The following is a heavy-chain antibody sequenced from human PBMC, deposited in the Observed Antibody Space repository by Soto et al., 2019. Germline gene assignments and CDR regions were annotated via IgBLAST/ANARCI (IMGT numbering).Heavy chain of an antibody. CDR1: GFTFSSYS. D-gene: IGHD1-7*01. Sequence: PGGSLRLSCAASGFTFSSYSMNWVRQAPGKGLEWVSSISSSSSYIYYADSVKGRFTISRDNAKNSLYLQMNSLRAEDTAVYYCARGPVPYNWNYGWFDPWGQGTLVTVSS. CDR2: ISSSSSYI. V-gene: IGHV3-21*01. J-gene: IGHJ5*02. CDR3: ARGPVPYNWNYGWFDP.